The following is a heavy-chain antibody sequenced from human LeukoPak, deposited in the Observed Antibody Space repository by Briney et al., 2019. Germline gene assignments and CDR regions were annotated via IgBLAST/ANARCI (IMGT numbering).Heavy chain of an antibody. V-gene: IGHV1-69*05. CDR1: GYTFTSYG. Sequence: ASVKVSCKASGYTFTSYGISWVRQAPGQGLEWMGRIIPIFGTANYAQKFQGRVTITTDESTSTAYMELSSLRSEDTAVYYCAGVSEGTGTTFIDYWGQGTLVTVSS. CDR3: AGVSEGTGTTFIDY. D-gene: IGHD1-7*01. CDR2: IIPIFGTA. J-gene: IGHJ4*02.